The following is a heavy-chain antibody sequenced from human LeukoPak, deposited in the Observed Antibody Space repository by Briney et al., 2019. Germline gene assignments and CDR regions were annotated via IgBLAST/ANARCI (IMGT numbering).Heavy chain of an antibody. J-gene: IGHJ4*02. Sequence: PGGSLRLSCAASGFTFSSYGMHWVRQAPGKGLEWVAVIWYDGSNKYYADSVKGRFTISRDNSKNTLYLQMNSLRPEDTAVYYCAKDPGFWSGYSDHWGQGTLVTVSS. D-gene: IGHD3-3*01. CDR3: AKDPGFWSGYSDH. CDR2: IWYDGSNK. V-gene: IGHV3-30*02. CDR1: GFTFSSYG.